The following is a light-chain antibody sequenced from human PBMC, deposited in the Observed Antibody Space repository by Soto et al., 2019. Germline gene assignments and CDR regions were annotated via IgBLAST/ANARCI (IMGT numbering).Light chain of an antibody. J-gene: IGKJ5*01. V-gene: IGKV1-39*01. CDR2: AAS. CDR1: QSIGRW. Sequence: DIEMTQSPSSVSAYVGDRVTITCRASQSIGRWLAWYQQKPGKAPKLLIYAASSLQSGVPSRFSGSGSGTDFTLTISSLQPEDFATYYCQQSYSTPAITFGQGTRLEI. CDR3: QQSYSTPAIT.